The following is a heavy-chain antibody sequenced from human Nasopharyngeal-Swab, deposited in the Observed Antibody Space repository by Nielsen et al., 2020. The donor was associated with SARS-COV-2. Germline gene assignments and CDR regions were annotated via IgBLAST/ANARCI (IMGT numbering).Heavy chain of an antibody. CDR3: ARNANYDYVWGSYRPHDAFDI. CDR2: IYYSGST. CDR1: GGSISSGGYY. D-gene: IGHD3-16*02. Sequence: SETLSLTCTVSGGSISSGGYYWIWIRQHPGKGLEWIGYIYYSGSTYYNPSLKSRVTISVDTSKNQFSLKLSSVTAADTAVYYCARNANYDYVWGSYRPHDAFDIWGQGTMVTVSS. V-gene: IGHV4-31*03. J-gene: IGHJ3*02.